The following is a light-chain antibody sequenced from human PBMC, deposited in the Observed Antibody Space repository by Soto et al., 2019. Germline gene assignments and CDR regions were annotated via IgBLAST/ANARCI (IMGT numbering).Light chain of an antibody. J-gene: IGKJ4*01. CDR2: GAS. CDR3: QQYNNWPPLT. V-gene: IGKV3-15*01. Sequence: IVLTQSPATLSVSPQERATLSCRASQSVSSNLAWYQQKPGEARRLLIYGASTRATGIPARFSGSGSGTEFTLTISSLQSEDFAVYYCQQYNNWPPLTFGGGTKVDIK. CDR1: QSVSSN.